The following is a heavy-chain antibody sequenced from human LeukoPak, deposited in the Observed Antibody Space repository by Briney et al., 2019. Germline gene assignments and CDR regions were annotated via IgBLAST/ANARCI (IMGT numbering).Heavy chain of an antibody. CDR3: ATYKYDYVWGNQHFDY. J-gene: IGHJ4*02. CDR2: TNYRGST. Sequence: SETLSLTCTVSGGSISSSSYYRAWIRQPPGKGLEYIGSTNYRGSTYYNPSLKSRVTLSVDTSKNQFFLKLNSVTAADTAVYYCATYKYDYVWGNQHFDYWGQGTLVAVSS. CDR1: GGSISSSSYY. V-gene: IGHV4-39*07. D-gene: IGHD3-16*01.